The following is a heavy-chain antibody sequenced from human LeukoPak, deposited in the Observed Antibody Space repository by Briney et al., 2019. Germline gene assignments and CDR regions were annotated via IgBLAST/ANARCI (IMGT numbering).Heavy chain of an antibody. CDR2: INSDGSST. D-gene: IGHD2-15*01. Sequence: GGSLRLSCAASGFTFSSYWMHWVRQAPGKGLEWVSRINSDGSSTSYADSVKGRFTISRDNAKNTLYLQMNSLRAEDTAVYYCARASSGGSHDYWGQGTLVTVSS. CDR3: ARASSGGSHDY. V-gene: IGHV3-74*01. CDR1: GFTFSSYW. J-gene: IGHJ4*02.